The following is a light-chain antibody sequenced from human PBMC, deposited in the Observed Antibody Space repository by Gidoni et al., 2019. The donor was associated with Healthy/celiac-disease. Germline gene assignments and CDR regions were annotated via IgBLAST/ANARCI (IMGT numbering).Light chain of an antibody. V-gene: IGKV1-39*01. CDR1: QSISSY. CDR3: QQSYSTPPLT. CDR2: AAS. J-gene: IGKJ4*01. Sequence: DIQLIQYPSSLSASVGDRVTVTCRASQSISSYLNWYQQKPGKAPKLLIYAASSFQSGVPSRFSGSGSGTDFTLTISSLQPEDFATYYCQQSYSTPPLTFGGGTKVEIK.